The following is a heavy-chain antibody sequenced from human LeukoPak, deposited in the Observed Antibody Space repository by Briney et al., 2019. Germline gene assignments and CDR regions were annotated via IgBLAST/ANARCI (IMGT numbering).Heavy chain of an antibody. Sequence: PGGSLRLSCAASGFTFSSYWMSWVRQAPGKGLEWVSSISSSSSYIYYADSVKGRFTISRDNAKNSLYLQMNSLRAEDTAVYYCARDLTMVIDAFDIWGQGTMVTVSS. CDR3: ARDLTMVIDAFDI. J-gene: IGHJ3*02. V-gene: IGHV3-21*01. CDR1: GFTFSSYW. CDR2: ISSSSSYI. D-gene: IGHD4/OR15-4a*01.